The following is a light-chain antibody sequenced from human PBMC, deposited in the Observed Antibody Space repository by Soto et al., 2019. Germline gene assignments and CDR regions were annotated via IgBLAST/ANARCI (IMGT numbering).Light chain of an antibody. J-gene: IGLJ2*01. Sequence: SYELTQPPSVSVAPGQTARITCGGNNIGSKSVHWYQQKPSQAPVLVVYDDSDRPSGIPERFSGSNSGNTATLTISRSEAGDEADEYCQVWDSSSDHVVFCGWTKLTVL. CDR2: DDS. V-gene: IGLV3-21*02. CDR3: QVWDSSSDHVV. CDR1: NIGSKS.